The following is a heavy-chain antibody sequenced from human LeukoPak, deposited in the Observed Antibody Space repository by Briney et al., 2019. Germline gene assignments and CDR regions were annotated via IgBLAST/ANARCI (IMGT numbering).Heavy chain of an antibody. CDR2: ISGRSI. D-gene: IGHD6-19*01. CDR1: GFTVTSNE. V-gene: IGHV3-38-3*01. J-gene: IGHJ4*02. Sequence: GGSLKLSCAASGFTVTSNEMSWVRQAPGKGLEWVSSISGRSIYYADPRKGRFTISRDNSKNTLHLEMNSLRAEDTAVYYCARDFEAAGFDYWGQGTLVTVSS. CDR3: ARDFEAAGFDY.